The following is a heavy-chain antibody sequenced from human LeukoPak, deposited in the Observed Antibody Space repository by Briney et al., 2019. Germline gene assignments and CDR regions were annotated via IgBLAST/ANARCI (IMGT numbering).Heavy chain of an antibody. CDR2: IYYSGST. Sequence: SETLSLTCTVSGGSISTYYWSWIRQPLGKGLEWIGYIYYSGSTNYNPSLKSRVTMSVDTSKNQFSLKLSSVTAADTAVYYCARASRLGIAALYYMDVWGKGTTVTVSS. D-gene: IGHD6-6*01. J-gene: IGHJ6*03. V-gene: IGHV4-59*01. CDR1: GGSISTYY. CDR3: ARASRLGIAALYYMDV.